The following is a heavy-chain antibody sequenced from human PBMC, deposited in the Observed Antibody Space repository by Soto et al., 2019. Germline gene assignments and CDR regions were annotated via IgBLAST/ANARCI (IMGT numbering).Heavy chain of an antibody. Sequence: QVQLQESGPGLVKPSQTLSLTCTVSGGSISSGDYYWSWIRHHPGKGLEWIGYIYYTGSPDYNPYLKSRVTISVDMSKNQFSLRLSSVTAADTAVYYCARSDFYGSGSDFDNWGQGTLVTVSS. CDR3: ARSDFYGSGSDFDN. CDR1: GGSISSGDYY. CDR2: IYYTGSP. V-gene: IGHV4-31*03. D-gene: IGHD3-10*01. J-gene: IGHJ4*02.